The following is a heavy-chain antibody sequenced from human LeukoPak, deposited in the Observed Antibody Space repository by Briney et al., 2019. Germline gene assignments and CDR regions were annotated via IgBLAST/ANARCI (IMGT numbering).Heavy chain of an antibody. CDR2: VYTGGGT. D-gene: IGHD3-22*01. Sequence: GGSLRLSCVVSGFSVRTTYMSWVRQAPGKGPEWVSVVYTGGGTDHADSVEGRFTISRDNSKNTLSLQINSLRVEDTDIYYCTRSGYRHPYHFDSWGKGTLVPVSS. V-gene: IGHV3-53*01. CDR1: GFSVRTTY. J-gene: IGHJ4*02. CDR3: TRSGYRHPYHFDS.